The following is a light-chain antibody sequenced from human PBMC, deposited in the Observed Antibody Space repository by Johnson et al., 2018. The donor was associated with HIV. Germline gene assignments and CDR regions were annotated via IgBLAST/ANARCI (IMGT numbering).Light chain of an antibody. CDR3: GTWDSSLTAYV. J-gene: IGLJ1*01. CDR1: SSNIGNNY. V-gene: IGLV1-51*01. CDR2: DNN. Sequence: QSMLTQPPSVSAAPGQKVTISCSGSSSNIGNNYVSWYQQLPGTAPKLLIYDNNKRPSGTPDRFSGSKSGTSATLGITGLQTGDEADYYCGTWDSSLTAYVFGTGTKVTGL.